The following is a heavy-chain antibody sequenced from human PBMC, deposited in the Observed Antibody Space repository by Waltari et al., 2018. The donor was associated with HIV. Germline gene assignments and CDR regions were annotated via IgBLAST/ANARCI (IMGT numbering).Heavy chain of an antibody. CDR2: LNSDGSSR. CDR1: GFSVSNNW. D-gene: IGHD2-15*01. V-gene: IGHV3-74*01. Sequence: VQLVESGGGSIKTGGSLRLSCTASGFSVSNNWMDWVRQGPGKGLVWVARLNSDGSSRNYADAVKGRFVISRDNARNTVYLQLNSLIVEDTAMYFCARASHYIEFSTFDGDYYFDVWGRGTRVAVSS. J-gene: IGHJ4*02. CDR3: ARASHYIEFSTFDGDYYFDV.